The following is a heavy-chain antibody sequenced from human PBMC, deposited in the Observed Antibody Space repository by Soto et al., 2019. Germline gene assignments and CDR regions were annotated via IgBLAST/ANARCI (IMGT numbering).Heavy chain of an antibody. CDR1: GGTFSTSG. J-gene: IGHJ4*02. CDR2: IVPLLGTA. D-gene: IGHD6-19*01. Sequence: QVHLVQSGAEVKKPGSSVKVSCKASGGTFSTSGISWVRQAPGQGLEWVGRIVPLLGTANYAQRFQGRVTITADESTSTAYMELSSLRSEDTAVYYCAREYSSGWSGYCGQGTLVAVSS. CDR3: AREYSSGWSGY. V-gene: IGHV1-69*01.